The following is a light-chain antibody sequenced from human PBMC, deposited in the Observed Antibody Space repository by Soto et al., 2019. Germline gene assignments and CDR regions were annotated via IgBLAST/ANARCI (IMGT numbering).Light chain of an antibody. CDR2: SNN. V-gene: IGLV1-44*01. J-gene: IGLJ1*01. Sequence: QSVLTHPPSASGTPGQRVTISCSGSSSNIGSNTVNWYQQLPGTASKLLIYSNNQRPSGVPDRFSGSKSGTSASLAISGLQSEDEADYYCAAWDDSLNGYVFGTGTKVTV. CDR3: AAWDDSLNGYV. CDR1: SSNIGSNT.